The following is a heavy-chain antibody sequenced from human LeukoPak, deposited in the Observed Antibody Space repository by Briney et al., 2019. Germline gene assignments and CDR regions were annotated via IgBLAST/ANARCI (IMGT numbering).Heavy chain of an antibody. Sequence: PGGSLRLSCAASGFTFSTYSMNWVRQAPGKGLEWVSYISSSTSTIYCADSVKGRFTISTDNSKNTLHLLMNSLRVEDTAVYYCARDLASTGTQGWFDPWGQGTLVIVSS. CDR1: GFTFSTYS. J-gene: IGHJ5*02. D-gene: IGHD6-13*01. CDR3: ARDLASTGTQGWFDP. CDR2: ISSSTSTI. V-gene: IGHV3-48*01.